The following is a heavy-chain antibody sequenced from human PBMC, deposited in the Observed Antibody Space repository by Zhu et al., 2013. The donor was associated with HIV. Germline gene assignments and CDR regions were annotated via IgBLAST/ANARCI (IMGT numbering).Heavy chain of an antibody. D-gene: IGHD3-16*01. J-gene: IGHJ4*02. CDR1: GGSFSGYY. V-gene: IGHV4-34*01. Sequence: QVQLQQWGAGLLKPSETLSLTCAVYGGSFSGYYWSWIRQPPGKGLEWIGEINHSGSTNYNPSLKSRVTISVDTSKNQFSLKLSSVTAADTAVYYCVRGRVISRTLIVVTFGGVYGYWDQGTLVTVSS. CDR3: VRGRVISRTLIVVTFGGVYGY. CDR2: INHSGST.